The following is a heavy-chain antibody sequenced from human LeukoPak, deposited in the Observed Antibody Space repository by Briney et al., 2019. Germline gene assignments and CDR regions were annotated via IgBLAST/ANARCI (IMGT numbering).Heavy chain of an antibody. D-gene: IGHD3-10*01. CDR2: ISSSSSYI. V-gene: IGHV3-21*01. CDR3: ARDFRGPYYYGSGSYQDY. J-gene: IGHJ4*02. CDR1: GFTFSSYS. Sequence: GGSLRLSCAASGFTFSSYSMNWVRQAPGKGLEWVSSISSSSSYIYYADSVKGRFTISRDNAKNSLYLQMNSLRAEDTAVYYCARDFRGPYYYGSGSYQDYWGQGTLVTVSS.